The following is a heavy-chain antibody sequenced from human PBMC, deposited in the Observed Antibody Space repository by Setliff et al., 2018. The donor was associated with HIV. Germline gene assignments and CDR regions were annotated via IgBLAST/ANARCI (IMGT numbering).Heavy chain of an antibody. CDR2: ISTYNGNT. Sequence: VASVKVSCKASGYMFTSYGIGWVRQAPGQGLEWMAWISTYNGNTNYAPQFQGRVSVTTDTATSTVHMELRSLRSDDTAMYYCARDMDYSNPDYWGQGTLVTVSS. V-gene: IGHV1-18*01. J-gene: IGHJ4*02. CDR1: GYMFTSYG. D-gene: IGHD4-4*01. CDR3: ARDMDYSNPDY.